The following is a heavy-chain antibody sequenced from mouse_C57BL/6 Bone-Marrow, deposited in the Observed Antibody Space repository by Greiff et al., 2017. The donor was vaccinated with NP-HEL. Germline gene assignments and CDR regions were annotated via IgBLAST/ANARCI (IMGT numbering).Heavy chain of an antibody. CDR1: GYTFTSYW. CDR3: ARRGITTVVAEGFDY. D-gene: IGHD1-1*01. J-gene: IGHJ2*01. V-gene: IGHV1-64*01. CDR2: IHPNSGST. Sequence: QVQLKQPGAELVKPGASVKLSCKASGYTFTSYWMHWVKQRPGQGLEWIGMIHPNSGSTNYNEKFKSKATLTVDKSSSTAYMQLSSLTSEDSAVYYCARRGITTVVAEGFDYWGQGTTLTVSS.